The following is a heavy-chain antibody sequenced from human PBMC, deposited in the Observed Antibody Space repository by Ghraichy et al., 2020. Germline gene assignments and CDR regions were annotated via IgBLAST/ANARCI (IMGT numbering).Heavy chain of an antibody. CDR1: GFSFSGYA. CDR2: IWSNGEKT. V-gene: IGHV3-23*01. Sequence: GESLNISCAASGFSFSGYAMAWVRQAPGKGLEWVAGIWSNGEKTFYADSVKGRFTISRDNSKDTLFAQMDSLRADDTAVYYCASVILGIWYFDFWGRGTLVTVSS. D-gene: IGHD7-27*01. J-gene: IGHJ2*01. CDR3: ASVILGIWYFDF.